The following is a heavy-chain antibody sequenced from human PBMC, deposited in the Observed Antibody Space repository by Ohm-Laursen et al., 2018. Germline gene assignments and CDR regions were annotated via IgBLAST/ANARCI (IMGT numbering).Heavy chain of an antibody. Sequence: SSVKVSCKASGGTFSSYVISWVRQAPRQGLEWMGGIIPIFGTANYAQKFQGRVTITADESTSTAYMELSSLRSEDTAVYYCARDGAFGDEYVYHNKGMDVWGQETKVTVSS. CDR1: GGTFSSYV. D-gene: IGHD3-3*01. CDR3: ARDGAFGDEYVYHNKGMDV. CDR2: IIPIFGTA. V-gene: IGHV1-69*01. J-gene: IGHJ6*02.